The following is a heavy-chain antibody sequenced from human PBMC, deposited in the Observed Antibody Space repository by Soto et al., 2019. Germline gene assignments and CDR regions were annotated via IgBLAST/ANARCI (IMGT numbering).Heavy chain of an antibody. CDR1: GYSFTSYW. CDR3: ARSRVVPATDSYYYRMDV. Sequence: GESLKISCKGSGYSFTSYWISWVRQMPGKGLEWMGRIDPSDSYTNYSPSFQGHVTISADKSISTAYLQWSSLKASDTAMYYCARSRVVPATDSYYYRMDVWGKGTTGTASS. CDR2: IDPSDSYT. V-gene: IGHV5-10-1*01. D-gene: IGHD2-2*01. J-gene: IGHJ6*04.